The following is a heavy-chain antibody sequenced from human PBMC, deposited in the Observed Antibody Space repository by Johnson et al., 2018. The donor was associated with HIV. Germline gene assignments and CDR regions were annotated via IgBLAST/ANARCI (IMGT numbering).Heavy chain of an antibody. CDR1: GFTFSSFG. CDR3: TTDPYGGRRDAFDI. J-gene: IGHJ3*02. D-gene: IGHD1-26*01. V-gene: IGHV3-30*03. CDR2: VSDHGRTT. Sequence: QVQLVESGGALVQPGGSLRLSCAASGFTFSSFGMHWVRQAPGKGLEWVAVVSDHGRTTYYADSVKGRFTISRDNSKNTLYLQMNSLRAGDTALYYCTTDPYGGRRDAFDIWGQGTMVTVSS.